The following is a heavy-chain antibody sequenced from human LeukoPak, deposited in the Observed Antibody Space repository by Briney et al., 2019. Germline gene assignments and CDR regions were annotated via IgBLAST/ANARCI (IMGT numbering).Heavy chain of an antibody. J-gene: IGHJ4*02. CDR1: GGSISSSDDL. Sequence: PSETLSLTCTVSGGSISSSDDLWGWIRQPPGKGLEWIGTIYYTGSTYYTPSLKSRLTISVDTSKNQFSLNLSSVTAADTAVYYSARLTRRFGDLFEFGYWGQGTLVTVSS. V-gene: IGHV4-39*01. CDR2: IYYTGST. D-gene: IGHD3-10*01. CDR3: ARLTRRFGDLFEFGY.